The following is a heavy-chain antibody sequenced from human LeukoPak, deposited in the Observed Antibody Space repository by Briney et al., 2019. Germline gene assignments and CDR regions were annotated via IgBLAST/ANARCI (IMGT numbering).Heavy chain of an antibody. Sequence: GGSLRLSCAASGFTFSSYSMNWVRQAPGKGLEWVSSISSSSSYIYYADSVKGRFTISRDNAKNSLYLQMNSPRAEDTAVYYCARRRDGRGYCSSTSCYNERFGWDIWGQGTMVTVSS. J-gene: IGHJ3*02. CDR2: ISSSSSYI. D-gene: IGHD2-2*03. CDR3: ARRRDGRGYCSSTSCYNERFGWDI. V-gene: IGHV3-21*01. CDR1: GFTFSSYS.